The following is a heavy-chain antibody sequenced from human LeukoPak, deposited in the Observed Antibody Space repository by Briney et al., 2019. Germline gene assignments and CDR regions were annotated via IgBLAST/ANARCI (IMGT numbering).Heavy chain of an antibody. V-gene: IGHV4-34*01. J-gene: IGHJ2*01. CDR3: ARTKWGLYWYFDL. Sequence: SETLSLTCAVDGGSFTNYYWSWIRQPPGKGLEWIGEVNHGGSANYNPSLKSRFTISVDTSKTQFSLHLTSVTAADTAVYYCARTKWGLYWYFDLWGPGTLVTVSS. CDR2: VNHGGSA. CDR1: GGSFTNYY. D-gene: IGHD2-8*01.